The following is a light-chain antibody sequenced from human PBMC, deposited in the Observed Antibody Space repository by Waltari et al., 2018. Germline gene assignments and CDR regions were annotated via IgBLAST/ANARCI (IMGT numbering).Light chain of an antibody. CDR3: HVWDMTSDSWV. CDR2: DDA. CDR1: NIGRKS. J-gene: IGLJ3*02. V-gene: IGLV3-21*02. Sequence: SYVLTQPRSVSVAPGQTARITCGGQNIGRKSVHWYQQKAGRAPVLVIYDDAARPSGVPGQFAGFISADTATLAISGVEPGDEADYYCHVWDMTSDSWVFGGGTHLAVL.